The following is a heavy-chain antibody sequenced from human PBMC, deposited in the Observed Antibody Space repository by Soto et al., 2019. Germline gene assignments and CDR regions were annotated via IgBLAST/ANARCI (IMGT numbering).Heavy chain of an antibody. CDR3: AKNPGVELVPIANVDWFEP. V-gene: IGHV3-23*01. CDR2: ISGSGFKK. J-gene: IGHJ5*02. D-gene: IGHD1-26*01. Sequence: GLSXRLSCSSSVFIFYNFCGMWFRHAPGKGLEWISSISGSGFKKYYADSVKGRFTISRDNYKSKVYLELNNLSAEDTAVYHCAKNPGVELVPIANVDWFEPWGKGSVV. CDR1: VFIFYNFC.